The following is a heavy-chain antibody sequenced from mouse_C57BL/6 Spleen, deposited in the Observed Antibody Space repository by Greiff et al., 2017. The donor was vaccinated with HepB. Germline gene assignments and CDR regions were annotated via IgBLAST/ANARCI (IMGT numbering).Heavy chain of an antibody. J-gene: IGHJ2*01. D-gene: IGHD1-1*01. V-gene: IGHV14-4*01. CDR2: IDPENGDT. Sequence: VQLQQSGAELVRPGASVKLSCTASGFNIKDDYMHWVKQRPEQGLEWIGWIDPENGDTEYASKFQGKATITADTSSNTAYLQLSSLTSEDTAVYYCTTATVVARYFDYWGQGTTLTVSS. CDR1: GFNIKDDY. CDR3: TTATVVARYFDY.